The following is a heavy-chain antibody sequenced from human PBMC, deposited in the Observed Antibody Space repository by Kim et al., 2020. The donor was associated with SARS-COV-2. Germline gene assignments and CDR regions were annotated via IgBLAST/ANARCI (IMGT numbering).Heavy chain of an antibody. J-gene: IGHJ4*02. CDR2: ISSNGGST. CDR1: GFTFSSYA. D-gene: IGHD6-13*01. Sequence: GGSLRLSCSASGFTFSSYAMHWVRQAPGKGLEYVSAISSNGGSTYYADSVKGRFTISRDNSKNTLYLQMSSLRAEDTAVYYCVKDTSRIAAAGRGGFDYWGQGTLVTVSS. V-gene: IGHV3-64D*09. CDR3: VKDTSRIAAAGRGGFDY.